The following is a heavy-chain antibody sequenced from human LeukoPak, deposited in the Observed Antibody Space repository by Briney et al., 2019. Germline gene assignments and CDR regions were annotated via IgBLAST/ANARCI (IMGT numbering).Heavy chain of an antibody. D-gene: IGHD4-17*01. CDR2: IYISGST. J-gene: IGHJ4*02. V-gene: IGHV4-4*07. CDR3: ARGPPSTVTHFDY. Sequence: SETLSLTCSVSGGSISTCYWNWIRQSAGKGLEWIGRIYISGSTNYSPSLKSRVTMSVDTSKNQFSLKLTSVTAADTAVYYCARGPPSTVTHFDYWGQGTLVTVSS. CDR1: GGSISTCY.